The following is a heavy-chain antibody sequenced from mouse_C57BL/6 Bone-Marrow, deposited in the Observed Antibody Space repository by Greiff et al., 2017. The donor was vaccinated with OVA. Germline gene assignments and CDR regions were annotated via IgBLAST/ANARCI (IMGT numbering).Heavy chain of an antibody. CDR1: GFTFSDYG. Sequence: VQLKESGGGLVKPGGSLKLSCAASGFTFSDYGMHWVRQAPEKGLEWVAYISSGSSTIYYADTVKGRFTISRDNAKNTLFLQMTSLRSEDTAMYYCAREDYYGSSDAMDYWGQGTSVTVSS. CDR3: AREDYYGSSDAMDY. V-gene: IGHV5-17*01. CDR2: ISSGSSTI. J-gene: IGHJ4*01. D-gene: IGHD1-1*01.